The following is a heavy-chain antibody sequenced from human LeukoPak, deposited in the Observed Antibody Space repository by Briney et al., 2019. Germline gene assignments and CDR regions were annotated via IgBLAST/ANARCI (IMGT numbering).Heavy chain of an antibody. CDR3: ARLVGATKNFDY. J-gene: IGHJ4*02. Sequence: PSETLSLTCAVYGGSFSGYYWSWIRQPPGKGLEWIGEINHTGSANYNPSLKSRVTISVDRSKNQFSLKLNSVTAADTAVYYCARLVGATKNFDYRGQGTLVTVSS. V-gene: IGHV4-34*01. CDR1: GGSFSGYY. CDR2: INHTGSA. D-gene: IGHD1-26*01.